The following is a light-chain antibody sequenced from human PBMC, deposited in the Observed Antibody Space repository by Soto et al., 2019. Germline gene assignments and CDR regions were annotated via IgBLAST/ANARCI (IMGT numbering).Light chain of an antibody. Sequence: DIQMTQSPSTLSASVGDRVTITCRASQNIERWLAWYQQKPGKAPKLLLYDVSSLESGVPSRFSGSGSGTEFTLTIDSLQPDDFATYYCQQYNSYPLTFGGGTKVDIK. CDR3: QQYNSYPLT. CDR2: DVS. V-gene: IGKV1-5*01. J-gene: IGKJ4*01. CDR1: QNIERW.